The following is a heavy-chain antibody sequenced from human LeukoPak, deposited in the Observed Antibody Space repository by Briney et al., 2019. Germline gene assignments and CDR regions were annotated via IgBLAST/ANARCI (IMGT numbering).Heavy chain of an antibody. J-gene: IGHJ5*02. Sequence: PGRSLRLSCEASGFTFSSYAMHWVRQAPGKGLEWMAIIAHDRNSADYADSVKGRLTLSRDNSKNTLYLQMNSLSAEDTAVYYCARDVSLYDGKSGWFEPWGQGALVYV. CDR3: ARDVSLYDGKSGWFEP. CDR2: IAHDRNSA. V-gene: IGHV3-30*04. CDR1: GFTFSSYA. D-gene: IGHD5/OR15-5a*01.